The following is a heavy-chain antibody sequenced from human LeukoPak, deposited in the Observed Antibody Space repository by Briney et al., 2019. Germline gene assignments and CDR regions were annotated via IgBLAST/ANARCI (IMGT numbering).Heavy chain of an antibody. V-gene: IGHV3-21*04. CDR1: GFSFSRYS. CDR2: ISTSGDST. CDR3: ARGLAVAGDY. Sequence: PGGSLRLSCEPSGFSFSRYSMNWVRQAPGQGLEWVSSISTSGDSTYYADSVKGRFTISRDNAKNSLFLQMSSLRVDDTAVYYCARGLAVAGDYWGQGALVAVSS. D-gene: IGHD6-19*01. J-gene: IGHJ4*02.